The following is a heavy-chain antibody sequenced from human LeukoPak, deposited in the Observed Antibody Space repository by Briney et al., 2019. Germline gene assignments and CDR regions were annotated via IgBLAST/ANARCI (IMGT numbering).Heavy chain of an antibody. CDR3: ASAQYYDILSGYYNWFDP. Sequence: ASVKVSCKASGYTFTSYAMHWVRQAPGQRLEWMGWINAGNGNTKYSQKFQGRVTITRDTSASTAYMELSSLRSEDTAVYYCASAQYYDILSGYYNWFDPWGQGTLVTVSS. CDR2: INAGNGNT. V-gene: IGHV1-3*01. D-gene: IGHD3-9*01. CDR1: GYTFTSYA. J-gene: IGHJ5*02.